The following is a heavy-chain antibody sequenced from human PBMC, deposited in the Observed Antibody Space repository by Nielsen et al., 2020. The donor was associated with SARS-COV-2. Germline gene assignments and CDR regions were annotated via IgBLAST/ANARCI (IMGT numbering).Heavy chain of an antibody. J-gene: IGHJ4*02. V-gene: IGHV3-30*18. CDR2: ISYDGSNK. D-gene: IGHD6-19*01. CDR3: AKDVLPRYSSGWYPDY. Sequence: VRQAPGKGLEWVAIISYDGSNKCYADSVKGRFTVSRDNSKNTLYLQMSSLRVEDTAVYFCAKDVLPRYSSGWYPDYWGQGTLVTVSS.